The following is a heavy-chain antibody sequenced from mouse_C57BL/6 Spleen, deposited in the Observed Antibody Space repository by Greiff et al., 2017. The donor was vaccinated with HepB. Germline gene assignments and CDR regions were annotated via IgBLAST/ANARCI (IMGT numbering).Heavy chain of an antibody. Sequence: VQLQQSGPELVKPGASVKISCKASGYTFTDYYMNWVKQSHGKSLEWIGDINPNNGGTSYNQKFKGKATLTVDKSSSTAYMELRSLTSEDSAVYYCARSGGIYYGYRFAYWGQGTLVTVSA. V-gene: IGHV1-26*01. J-gene: IGHJ3*01. CDR3: ARSGGIYYGYRFAY. D-gene: IGHD2-2*01. CDR1: GYTFTDYY. CDR2: INPNNGGT.